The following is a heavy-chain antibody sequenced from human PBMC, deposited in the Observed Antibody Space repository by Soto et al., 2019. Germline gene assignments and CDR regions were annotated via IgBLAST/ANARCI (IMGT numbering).Heavy chain of an antibody. D-gene: IGHD2-2*02. CDR3: AKDLGACSSTSCYTYYYCRMDF. Sequence: GGSLILSYAASGFTFSSYAMSWVRQAPGKGLEWVSAISGSGGSTYYADSVKGRFTISRDNSKNTLYLQMNSLRAEDTAVYYCAKDLGACSSTSCYTYYYCRMDFWGQGTTVTVSS. CDR1: GFTFSSYA. J-gene: IGHJ6*02. V-gene: IGHV3-23*01. CDR2: ISGSGGST.